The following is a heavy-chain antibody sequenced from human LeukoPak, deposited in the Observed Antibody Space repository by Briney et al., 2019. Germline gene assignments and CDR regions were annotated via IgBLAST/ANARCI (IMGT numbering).Heavy chain of an antibody. D-gene: IGHD6-19*01. CDR1: GGSFSGYY. CDR3: ARGRGPYSSGWYIGTEERGCYFDY. CDR2: INHSGST. V-gene: IGHV4-34*01. Sequence: SETLSLTCAVYGGSFSGYYWSWLRQPPGKGLEWIGEINHSGSTNYNPSLKSRVTISVDTSKNQFSRQLSSVTAADTAVYYCARGRGPYSSGWYIGTEERGCYFDYWGQGTLVTVSS. J-gene: IGHJ4*02.